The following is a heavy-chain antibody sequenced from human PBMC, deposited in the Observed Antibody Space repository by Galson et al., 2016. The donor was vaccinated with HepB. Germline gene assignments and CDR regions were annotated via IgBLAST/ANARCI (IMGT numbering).Heavy chain of an antibody. J-gene: IGHJ5*02. V-gene: IGHV2-5*02. CDR3: APRRDPYGGSYHVGFDP. Sequence: ALVKPTQTLTLTCTFSGFSLSTSGVGVGWIRQPPGKALEWLALIYGDDDKRYSPSLKSRLTITKDSSRNQVVLIMTNMDPVDTATYYCAPRRDPYGGSYHVGFDPGGQGTLVTVSS. D-gene: IGHD1-26*01. CDR2: IYGDDDK. CDR1: GFSLSTSGVG.